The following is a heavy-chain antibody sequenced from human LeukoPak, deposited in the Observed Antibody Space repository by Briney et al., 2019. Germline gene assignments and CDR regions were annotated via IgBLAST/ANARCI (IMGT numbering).Heavy chain of an antibody. V-gene: IGHV3-23*01. CDR3: ARVWWSHAGGAEY. D-gene: IGHD3-16*01. J-gene: IGHJ4*02. CDR1: GFTFSSNA. CDR2: ISGSGGST. Sequence: GGSLRLSCAAAGFTFSSNAMSWVRQPPGKGLEWVSGISGSGGSTYYADSVKGRFTISRDKSKNTLYLQMNSLRVEGTAVYYCARVWWSHAGGAEYWGQGTLVTVSS.